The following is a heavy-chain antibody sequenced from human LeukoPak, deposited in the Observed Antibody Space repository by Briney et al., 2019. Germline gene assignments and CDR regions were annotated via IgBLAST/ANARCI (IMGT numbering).Heavy chain of an antibody. Sequence: ASVKVSCKVSGYTLTELSMHWVRQAPGKWLEWMGGFDPEDGETIYAQKFQGRVTMTEDTSTDTAYMELSSLRSEDTAVYYCATDLYYDSKEFDPWGQGTLVTVSS. CDR1: GYTLTELS. V-gene: IGHV1-24*01. J-gene: IGHJ5*02. D-gene: IGHD3-22*01. CDR2: FDPEDGET. CDR3: ATDLYYDSKEFDP.